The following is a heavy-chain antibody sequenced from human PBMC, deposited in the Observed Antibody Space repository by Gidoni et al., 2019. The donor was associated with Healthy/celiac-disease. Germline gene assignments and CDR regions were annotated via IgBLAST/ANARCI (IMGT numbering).Heavy chain of an antibody. CDR3: AKYITIFGGVEGYFDY. D-gene: IGHD3-3*01. CDR1: GFTFSSYA. V-gene: IGHV3-23*01. J-gene: IGHJ4*02. Sequence: EVQLLESGGGLVQPGGSLRLSCAASGFTFSSYAMSWVRQAPGKGLEWVLVISGSGGSTYYADSVKGRFTISRDNSKNTLYLQMNSLRAEDTAVYYCAKYITIFGGVEGYFDYWGQGTLVTVSS. CDR2: ISGSGGST.